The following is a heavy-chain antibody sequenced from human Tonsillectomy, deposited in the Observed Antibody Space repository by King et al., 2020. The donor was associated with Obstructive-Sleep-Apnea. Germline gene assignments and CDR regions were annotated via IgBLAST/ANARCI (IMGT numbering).Heavy chain of an antibody. J-gene: IGHJ6*02. V-gene: IGHV1-69*10. D-gene: IGHD6-13*01. CDR2: IIPILGIA. Sequence: VQLVESGAEVKKPGSSVKISCKASGGTFSSYAISWVRQAPGQGLEWMGGIIPILGIANYAQKFQGRVTITADKSTSTAYMELSSLRSEDTAVYYCARRYSSRPPYYYDGMDVWGQGTTVTVSS. CDR1: GGTFSSYA. CDR3: ARRYSSRPPYYYDGMDV.